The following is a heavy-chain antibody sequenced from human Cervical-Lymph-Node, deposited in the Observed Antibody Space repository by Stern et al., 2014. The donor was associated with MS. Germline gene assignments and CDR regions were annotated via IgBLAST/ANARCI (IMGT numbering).Heavy chain of an antibody. V-gene: IGHV4-39*01. D-gene: IGHD3-9*01. CDR1: RGSISSSSYC. CDR3: ATPGDYGILTGFRD. Sequence: QVQLQESGPGLVKPSETLSLTCTVSRGSISSSSYCWGWIRQPPGKGLEWIGIIHESGTTYYNPSLKSRVTISVDTSKNQFSLKLNFVTAADTAMYYCATPGDYGILTGFRDWGQGTLVTVSS. J-gene: IGHJ4*02. CDR2: IHESGTT.